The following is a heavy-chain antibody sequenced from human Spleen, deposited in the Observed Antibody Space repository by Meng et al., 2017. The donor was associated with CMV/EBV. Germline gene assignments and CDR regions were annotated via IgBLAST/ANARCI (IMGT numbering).Heavy chain of an antibody. J-gene: IGHJ4*02. CDR1: GITFSRYS. CDR2: ISSTGTYM. CDR3: ARAHIITIFGVVRGDYFDY. Sequence: GESLKISCVASGITFSRYSMNWVRQAPGKGLEWVSSISSTGTYMYYADSVKGRFTISRDNAKNSLFLQMNSLRAEDTAVYYCARAHIITIFGVVRGDYFDYWGQGTLVTVSS. V-gene: IGHV3-21*01. D-gene: IGHD3-3*01.